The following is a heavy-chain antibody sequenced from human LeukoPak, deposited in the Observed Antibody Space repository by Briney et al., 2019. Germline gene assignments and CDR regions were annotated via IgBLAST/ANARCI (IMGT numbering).Heavy chain of an antibody. V-gene: IGHV3-74*01. J-gene: IGHJ4*02. CDR3: VRDSIAGRTSFES. CDR2: INGEGTRT. D-gene: IGHD1-26*01. CDR1: RFTFSTFW. Sequence: GGSLRLSCAASRFTFSTFWMHWIRQVPGKGLVWVSRINGEGTRTHYADSVKGRFTISRDNAKNTLYLQMDSLSTEDTAIYYCVRDSIAGRTSFESWGQGTLVTVSS.